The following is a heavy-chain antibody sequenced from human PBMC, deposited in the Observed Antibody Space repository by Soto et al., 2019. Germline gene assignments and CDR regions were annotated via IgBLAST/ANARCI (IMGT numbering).Heavy chain of an antibody. CDR2: IIPIFGTA. V-gene: IGHV1-69*06. J-gene: IGHJ6*02. CDR3: ARDQEGMDV. CDR1: GVTFSSYA. Sequence: SVKVCCKASGVTFSSYAIRLVRQAPGQGLEWMGGIIPIFGTANYSQKFQGRVTITADKSTSTAYMELSSLRSEDTAVYYCARDQEGMDVWGQGTTVTVSS.